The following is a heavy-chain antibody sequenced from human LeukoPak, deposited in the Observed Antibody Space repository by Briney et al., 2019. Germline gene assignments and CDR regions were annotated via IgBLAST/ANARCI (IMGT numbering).Heavy chain of an antibody. D-gene: IGHD6-19*01. V-gene: IGHV4-59*01. CDR2: IYYSGST. J-gene: IGHJ4*02. CDR1: DGSISSYY. CDR3: AATIAVAAHSVDY. Sequence: SETLSLTCTVSDGSISSYYWSWIRQPPGKGLEWIGYIYYSGSTNYNPSLKSRFTISVDTSKNQFSLRLSSVTAADTAVYYCAATIAVAAHSVDYWGQGTLVTVSS.